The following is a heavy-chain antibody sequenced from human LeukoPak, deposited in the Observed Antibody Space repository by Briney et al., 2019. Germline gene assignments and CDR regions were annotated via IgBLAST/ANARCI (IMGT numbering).Heavy chain of an antibody. CDR1: GYTFTDYH. CDR3: ARGVTVDGISWFDT. D-gene: IGHD2-15*01. Sequence: ASVKVSCTASGYTFTDYHVPWVRHAPGQGLEWMGWINPNSGGTNFAQKFQGRVTMTRDTSISTAYMDLSRLRSDDTAVYYCARGVTVDGISWFDTWGQGTLVTVSS. J-gene: IGHJ5*02. CDR2: INPNSGGT. V-gene: IGHV1-2*02.